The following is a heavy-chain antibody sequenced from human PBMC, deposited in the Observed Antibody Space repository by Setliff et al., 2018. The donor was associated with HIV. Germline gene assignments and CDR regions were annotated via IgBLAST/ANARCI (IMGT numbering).Heavy chain of an antibody. Sequence: SGPTLVNPTQTLTLTCTFSGFSLTTSGVGVGWIRQPPGKALEWLALIYWNDDSRYRPSLKSRLTITKDTSKNLVVLTMTNMDPEDTATYFCAHSPDSWSFCEYFQHWGKGTLVTVPQ. V-gene: IGHV2-5*01. CDR2: IYWNDDS. CDR1: GFSLTTSGVG. CDR3: AHSPDSWSFCEYFQH. D-gene: IGHD6-13*01. J-gene: IGHJ1*01.